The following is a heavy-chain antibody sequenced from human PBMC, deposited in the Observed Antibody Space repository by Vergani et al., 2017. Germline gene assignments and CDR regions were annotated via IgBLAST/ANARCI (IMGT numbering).Heavy chain of an antibody. D-gene: IGHD6-19*01. CDR1: GGSISTYY. Sequence: QVQLQESGPGLVKPSETLSLTCSVSGGSISTYYWSWIRQPPGKGLEWIGYIYYSGSTNYNPSLKSRVTISVDTSKNQFSLKLTSVTAADTAVYYCAGQCASYYGMDVWGQGTTVTVSS. CDR3: AGQCASYYGMDV. V-gene: IGHV4-59*01. J-gene: IGHJ6*02. CDR2: IYYSGST.